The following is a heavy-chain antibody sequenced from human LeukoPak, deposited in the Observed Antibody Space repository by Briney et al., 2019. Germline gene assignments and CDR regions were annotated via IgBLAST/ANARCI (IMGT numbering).Heavy chain of an antibody. Sequence: GGSLRLPCAASGFTFSSYSMNWVRQAPGKGLEWVSYISSSSSTIYYADSVKGRFTISRDNAKNSLYLQMNSLRAEDTAVYYCGRGHWGLDYWGQGALVTVSS. CDR2: ISSSSSTI. CDR3: GRGHWGLDY. CDR1: GFTFSSYS. V-gene: IGHV3-48*01. D-gene: IGHD7-27*01. J-gene: IGHJ4*02.